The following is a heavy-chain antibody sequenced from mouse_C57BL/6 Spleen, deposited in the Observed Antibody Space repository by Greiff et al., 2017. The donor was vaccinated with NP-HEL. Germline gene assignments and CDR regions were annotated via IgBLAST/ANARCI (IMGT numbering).Heavy chain of an antibody. CDR3: AEGGYDYDWYFDV. Sequence: QVQLQQSGPELVKPGASVKISCKASGYAFSSSWMNWVKQRPGKGLEWIGRIYPGDGDTNYNGKFKGKATLTADKSSSTAYMQLSSLTSEDSAVYFCAEGGYDYDWYFDVWGTGTTVTVSS. CDR1: GYAFSSSW. D-gene: IGHD2-4*01. CDR2: IYPGDGDT. J-gene: IGHJ1*03. V-gene: IGHV1-82*01.